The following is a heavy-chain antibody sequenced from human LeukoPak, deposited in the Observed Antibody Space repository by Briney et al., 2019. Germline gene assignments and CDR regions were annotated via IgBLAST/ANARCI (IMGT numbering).Heavy chain of an antibody. V-gene: IGHV3-23*01. CDR1: GVTFTGYG. CDR2: ISGSGGST. CDR3: ARDRIPGQNDDAFDI. J-gene: IGHJ3*02. Sequence: QAGGSLRLSCAASGVTFTGYGMSWVRQAPGKGLEWVSGISGSGGSTYYADSVKGRFTISRDNSKNTLYLQMNSLRAEGTAVYYCARDRIPGQNDDAFDIWGQGTMVTVSS. D-gene: IGHD1-1*01.